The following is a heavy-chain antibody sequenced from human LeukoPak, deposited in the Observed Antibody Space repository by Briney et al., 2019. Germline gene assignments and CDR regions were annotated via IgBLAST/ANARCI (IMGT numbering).Heavy chain of an antibody. D-gene: IGHD3-10*02. CDR1: GFNFDRYT. J-gene: IGHJ4*02. V-gene: IGHV3-43*01. Sequence: GGSLRLSCATSGFNFDRYTIHWVRQAPGKGLEWVPLAGWAGGTTFYSDSVRGRFTISRDSGRKSVYLQMNSLTTDDTAFYFCAKELDTMFFDYWGQGALVTVSS. CDR2: AGWAGGTT. CDR3: AKELDTMFFDY.